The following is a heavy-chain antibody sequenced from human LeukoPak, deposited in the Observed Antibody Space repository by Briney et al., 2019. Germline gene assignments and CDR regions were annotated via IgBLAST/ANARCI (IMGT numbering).Heavy chain of an antibody. V-gene: IGHV3-23*01. CDR1: GFTFSTYA. Sequence: GGSLRLSCAASGFTFSTYALSWVRQPPGKGLEWVSSIVGSGGSTFYADSVKGRFSISRDSSKHTLYLQMNTLRADDTAVYYCAREWDFWGQGTLVTVSS. J-gene: IGHJ4*02. CDR2: IVGSGGST. CDR3: AREWDF.